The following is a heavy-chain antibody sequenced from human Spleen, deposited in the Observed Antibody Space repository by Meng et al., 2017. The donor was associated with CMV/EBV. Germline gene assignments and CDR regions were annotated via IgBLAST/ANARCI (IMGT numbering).Heavy chain of an antibody. V-gene: IGHV3-30*02. Sequence: GESLKISCAASGFTSSTYGMHWVRQAPGKGLEWVAFIRYDGSNTYYADSVKGRFTISKDNSHKTVYLQINGLRVDDTAVYYCAREKAFINYYDSSGYGGDAFDIWGQGTMVTVSS. CDR2: IRYDGSNT. CDR1: GFTSSTYG. D-gene: IGHD3-22*01. CDR3: AREKAFINYYDSSGYGGDAFDI. J-gene: IGHJ3*02.